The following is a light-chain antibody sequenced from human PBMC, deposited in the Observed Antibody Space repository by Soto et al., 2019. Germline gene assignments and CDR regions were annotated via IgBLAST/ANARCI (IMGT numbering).Light chain of an antibody. V-gene: IGKV3-20*01. J-gene: IGKJ1*01. CDR1: QSVSSSF. Sequence: EIMLTQSPGTLSLSPGERATLSCRASQSVSSSFLAWYQQKPGQAPSLLIYGASIRATGIPDRFSGSGSGTDFTLTISILEPEDFAMYLCQHYGTSLWTSGQGTKVEIK. CDR2: GAS. CDR3: QHYGTSLWT.